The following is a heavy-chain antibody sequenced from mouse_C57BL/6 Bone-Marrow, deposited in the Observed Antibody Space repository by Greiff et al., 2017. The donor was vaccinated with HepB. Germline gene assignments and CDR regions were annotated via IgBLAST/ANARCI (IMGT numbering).Heavy chain of an antibody. V-gene: IGHV1-59*01. CDR2: IDPSDSYT. CDR3: NYEFDY. CDR1: GYTFTSYW. D-gene: IGHD2-1*01. J-gene: IGHJ2*01. Sequence: QVQLQQPGAELVRPGTSVKLSCKASGYTFTSYWMHWVKQRPGQGLEWIGVIDPSDSYTNYNQKFKGKATLTVDTSSSTAYMQLSSLTSEDSAVYYGNYEFDYWGQGTTLTVSS.